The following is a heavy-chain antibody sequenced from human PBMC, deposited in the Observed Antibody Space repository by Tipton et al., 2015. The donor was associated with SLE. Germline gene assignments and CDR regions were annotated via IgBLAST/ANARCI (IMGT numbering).Heavy chain of an antibody. D-gene: IGHD6-13*01. J-gene: IGHJ5*02. CDR1: ADSISNYY. CDR2: IYSTGNT. Sequence: TLSLTCNVSADSISNYYWNWIRQSPGKGLEWIGYIYSTGNTNYHPSLKSRVTISLDTSKNEFSLKLRSVTAADTAVYYCARAERSSSTWEYWFDPWGRGSLVIVSS. V-gene: IGHV4-59*01. CDR3: ARAERSSSTWEYWFDP.